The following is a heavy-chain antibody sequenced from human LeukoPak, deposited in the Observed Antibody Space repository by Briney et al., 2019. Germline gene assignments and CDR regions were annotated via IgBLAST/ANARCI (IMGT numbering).Heavy chain of an antibody. CDR3: ARDIVGATRGSAFDI. J-gene: IGHJ3*02. Sequence: ASVKVSCKASGYTFISYDINWVRQATGQGLEWMGWMNPNSGSTGCTQKFQGRVTITTDTSTSTAYMELRSLRSDDTAVYYCARDIVGATRGSAFDIWGQGTMVTVSS. V-gene: IGHV1-8*01. D-gene: IGHD1-26*01. CDR1: GYTFISYD. CDR2: MNPNSGST.